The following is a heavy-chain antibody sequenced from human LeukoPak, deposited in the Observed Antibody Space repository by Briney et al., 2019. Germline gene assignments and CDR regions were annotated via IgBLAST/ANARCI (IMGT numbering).Heavy chain of an antibody. Sequence: PSQTLSLTCTVSGVSISSGDYYWSWIRQPPGKGLEWIGYIYYSGSTYYNPSLKSRVTISVDTSKNQFSLKLSSVTAADTAVYYWPRDRGPYTARGIDYWGQGTLVTVSS. CDR1: GVSISSGDYY. J-gene: IGHJ4*02. CDR2: IYYSGST. CDR3: PRDRGPYTARGIDY. D-gene: IGHD5-18*01. V-gene: IGHV4-30-4*01.